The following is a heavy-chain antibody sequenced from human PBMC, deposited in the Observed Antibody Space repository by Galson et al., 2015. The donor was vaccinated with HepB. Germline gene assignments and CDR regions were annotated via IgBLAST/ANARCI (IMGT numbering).Heavy chain of an antibody. D-gene: IGHD3-22*01. J-gene: IGHJ4*02. CDR1: GFTFTTSA. CDR3: AAGDDYSDSGGYFYPFDY. CDR2: IVVGSGNT. V-gene: IGHV1-58*01. Sequence: SVKVSCKASGFTFTTSAVQWVRQARGQRLEWIGWIVVGSGNTNYAQKFQERVTITRDMSTSTAYMELSSLRSEDTAVYYCAAGDDYSDSGGYFYPFDYWGQGTLVTVSS.